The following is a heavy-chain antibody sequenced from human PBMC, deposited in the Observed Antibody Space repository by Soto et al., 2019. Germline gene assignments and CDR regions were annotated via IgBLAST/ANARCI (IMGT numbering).Heavy chain of an antibody. CDR1: GYSFTSYW. CDR3: ARAIFWSGYYTGMNGMDV. V-gene: IGHV5-51*01. Sequence: PGESLKISCKGSGYSFTSYWIGWVRQMPGKGLEWMGIIYPGDSDTRYSPSFQGQVTISADKSISTAYLQWNSLKASDTAMYYCARAIFWSGYYTGMNGMDVWGQGTTVTVSS. CDR2: IYPGDSDT. J-gene: IGHJ6*02. D-gene: IGHD3-3*01.